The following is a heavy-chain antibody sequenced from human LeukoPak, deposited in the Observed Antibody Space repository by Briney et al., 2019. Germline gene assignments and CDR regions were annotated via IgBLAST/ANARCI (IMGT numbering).Heavy chain of an antibody. CDR3: AKDLELELPLYFDY. CDR2: ISGSGGGT. V-gene: IGHV3-23*01. Sequence: GGSLRLSCAVSGFTFSSYAMSWVRQAPGKGLEWVSAISGSGGGTYYADSVKGRFTISRDNSKNTLYLQMNSLRAEDTAVYYCAKDLELELPLYFDYWGQGTLVTVSS. CDR1: GFTFSSYA. J-gene: IGHJ4*02. D-gene: IGHD1-7*01.